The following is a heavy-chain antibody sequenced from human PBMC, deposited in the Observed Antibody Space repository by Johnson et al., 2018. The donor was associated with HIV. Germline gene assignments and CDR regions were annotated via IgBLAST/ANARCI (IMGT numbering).Heavy chain of an antibody. V-gene: IGHV3-11*04. CDR1: GFTFSDYY. CDR2: ITSSGGTV. CDR3: ARAPEVRGIDAFDI. D-gene: IGHD3-10*01. J-gene: IGHJ3*02. Sequence: VQLVESGGGLVNPGGSLRLSCAASGFTFSDYYMSWIRQAPGKGLEWVSYITSSGGTVYYADSVKGRFTISRDNAKNSLYLQMNILTAEDTAVYYCARAPEVRGIDAFDIWGQGTMVTVS.